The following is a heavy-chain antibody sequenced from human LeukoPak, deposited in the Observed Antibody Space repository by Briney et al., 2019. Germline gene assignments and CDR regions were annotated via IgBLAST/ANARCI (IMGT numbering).Heavy chain of an antibody. J-gene: IGHJ6*02. V-gene: IGHV3-7*01. CDR3: ARDVEYSYGYEYYYYGMDV. CDR2: IKQDGSEK. CDR1: GFTFSSYW. D-gene: IGHD5-18*01. Sequence: GGSLRLSCAASGFTFSSYWMSWVRQAPGKGLEWVANIKQDGSEKYCVDSVKGRFTISRGNAKNSLYLQMNSLRAEDTAVYYCARDVEYSYGYEYYYYGMDVWGQGTTVTVSS.